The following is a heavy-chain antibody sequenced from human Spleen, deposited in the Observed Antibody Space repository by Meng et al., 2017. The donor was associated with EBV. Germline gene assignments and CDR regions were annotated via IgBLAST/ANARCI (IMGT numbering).Heavy chain of an antibody. J-gene: IGHJ4*02. CDR1: GFNFSDYY. CDR3: ARGSRRLSGHYGY. D-gene: IGHD1-26*01. Sequence: QVQLVESGGGLAKPGGSLRLSCATSGFNFSDYYMSWIRQSPGKGLEWVSYISYTGSTIYYADSVKGRFTVSRDNSEKSLFLQMNSLRVDDTAVYYCARGSRRLSGHYGYWGQGTLVTVSS. V-gene: IGHV3-11*01. CDR2: ISYTGSTI.